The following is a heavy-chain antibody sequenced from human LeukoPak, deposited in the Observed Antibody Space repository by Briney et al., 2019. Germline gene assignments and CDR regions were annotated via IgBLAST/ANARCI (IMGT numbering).Heavy chain of an antibody. J-gene: IGHJ4*02. Sequence: SETLSLTCTVSGGSISSYYWSWIRQPPGKGLEWIGYIYYSGSTNYNASLKGRVTISVDTSKNQFSLKLSSVTAADTAVYYCARWNGDYDPLPFDYWGQGTLVTVSS. D-gene: IGHD4-17*01. CDR2: IYYSGST. V-gene: IGHV4-59*01. CDR1: GGSISSYY. CDR3: ARWNGDYDPLPFDY.